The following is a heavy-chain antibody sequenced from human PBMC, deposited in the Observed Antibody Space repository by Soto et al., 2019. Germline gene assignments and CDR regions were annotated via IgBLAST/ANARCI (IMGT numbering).Heavy chain of an antibody. J-gene: IGHJ5*02. D-gene: IGHD3-16*01. V-gene: IGHV3-23*01. Sequence: EVQLLESGGGLVQPGGSLRLSCAASGFTFSSYAMSWVRQAPGKGLEWVSAISGSGGSKYYATSVKGRFTISRDNSDKTHYQHTNDPQAEDTAAYYCAEDDDFGWGRYRPNWFDPWGQGTLVTVSS. CDR3: AEDDDFGWGRYRPNWFDP. CDR1: GFTFSSYA. CDR2: ISGSGGSK.